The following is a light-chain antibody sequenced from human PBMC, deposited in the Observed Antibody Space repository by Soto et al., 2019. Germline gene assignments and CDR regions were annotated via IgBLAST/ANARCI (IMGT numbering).Light chain of an antibody. Sequence: EIVMRQSPATLSVSLGERATLSCRASQSVTKALAWYQQKPGQAPRLLIYGASSRATGIPDRFSGSGSGTDFTLTISRLEPEDFAVYYCQQYGGSPRTFGQGTKVDIK. CDR3: QQYGGSPRT. CDR1: QSVTKA. J-gene: IGKJ1*01. V-gene: IGKV3-20*01. CDR2: GAS.